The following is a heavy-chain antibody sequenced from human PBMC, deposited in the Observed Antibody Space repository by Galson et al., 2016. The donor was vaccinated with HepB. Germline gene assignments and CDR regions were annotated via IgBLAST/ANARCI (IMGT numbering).Heavy chain of an antibody. D-gene: IGHD1-26*01. CDR2: IYHSGTT. CDR3: ASGTLGTTATMAFDY. V-gene: IGHV4-4*02. Sequence: SETLSLTCAVSGGSLTSSHWWTWVRQPPGKGLEWIGEIYHSGTTYYNPSLRSRVTISVDRSKNQFSLNLTSVTAADTAVYYCASGTLGTTATMAFDYWGQGTPVSVSS. J-gene: IGHJ4*02. CDR1: GGSLTSSHW.